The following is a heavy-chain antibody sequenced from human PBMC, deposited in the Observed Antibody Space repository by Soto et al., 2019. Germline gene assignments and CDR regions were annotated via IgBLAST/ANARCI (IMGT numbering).Heavy chain of an antibody. J-gene: IGHJ3*02. Sequence: ASVKVSCKASGYTFTTYYIHWVRQAPGQGLEWMGIINPSGDSTTYAQKFQGRVTMTRDTSTSTVYMELSSLRSEGTAVYYCARDYYYDSGGYYSSLRAFDIWGQGTMVTVSS. CDR3: ARDYYYDSGGYYSSLRAFDI. CDR2: INPSGDST. V-gene: IGHV1-46*01. D-gene: IGHD3-22*01. CDR1: GYTFTTYY.